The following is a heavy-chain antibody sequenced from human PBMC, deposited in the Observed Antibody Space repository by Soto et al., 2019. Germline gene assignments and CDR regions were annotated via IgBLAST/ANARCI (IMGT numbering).Heavy chain of an antibody. CDR1: GGAFSSLT. V-gene: IGHV1-69*02. D-gene: IGHD1-26*01. CDR3: ASPIVGLTH. Sequence: QVQLVQSGAEVKKPGSSVKVSCTASGGAFSSLTKSWVRQVAGQGPEWMGRHVPIFGISNYAQKFQGRVTITADKSTNTSYMKLTSMSSEDTAIYYCASPIVGLTHRGQGTLVTVSS. CDR2: HVPIFGIS. J-gene: IGHJ4*02.